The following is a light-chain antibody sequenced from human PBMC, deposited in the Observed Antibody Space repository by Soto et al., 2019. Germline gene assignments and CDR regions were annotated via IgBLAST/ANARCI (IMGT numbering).Light chain of an antibody. J-gene: IGLJ1*01. Sequence: QSALTQPRSVSGSPGQSVTISCTGTSSDIGGYDYVSWYQQHPGKAPKLIIYDVNKRPSGVPDRFSGSKSGNTASLTISGLQAEDEADYYCCSYAGSSTYVFGTGTKVTVL. CDR3: CSYAGSSTYV. V-gene: IGLV2-11*01. CDR2: DVN. CDR1: SSDIGGYDY.